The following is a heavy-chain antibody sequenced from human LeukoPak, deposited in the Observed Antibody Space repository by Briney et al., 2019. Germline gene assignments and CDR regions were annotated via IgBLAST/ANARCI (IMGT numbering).Heavy chain of an antibody. CDR1: AYTFTGYY. J-gene: IGHJ6*02. CDR2: INPNSGGT. D-gene: IGHD2-8*01. CDR3: AKMASPIYYYGMDV. V-gene: IGHV1-2*02. Sequence: ASVKVSCKASAYTFTGYYMHWVRQAPGQGLEWMGWINPNSGGTNYAQKFQGRVTMTRDTSISTAYMELSRLRSDDTAVYYCAKMASPIYYYGMDVWGQGTTVTVSS.